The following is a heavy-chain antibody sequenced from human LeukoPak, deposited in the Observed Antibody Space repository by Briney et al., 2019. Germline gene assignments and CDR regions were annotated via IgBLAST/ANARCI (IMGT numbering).Heavy chain of an antibody. D-gene: IGHD6-13*01. CDR2: VYTSGAT. V-gene: IGHV4-61*02. CDR1: GGSINSGSYY. Sequence: SETLSLTCSVSGGSINSGSYYWSWLRQPAGKGLEWIGRVYTSGATNYNPSLKSRVTISVDTSNNQFSLQLSSVTAEDTAVYYCARDLSGSSSYYASFDSWGQGALDTVSA. J-gene: IGHJ4*02. CDR3: ARDLSGSSSYYASFDS.